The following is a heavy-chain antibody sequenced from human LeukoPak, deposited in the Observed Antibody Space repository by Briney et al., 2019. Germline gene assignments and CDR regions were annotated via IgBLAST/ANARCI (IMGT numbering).Heavy chain of an antibody. V-gene: IGHV3-23*01. J-gene: IGHJ4*02. D-gene: IGHD3-10*01. CDR1: GFTFSSYA. CDR3: ASGVRGVIIILFDY. Sequence: GGSLRLSCAASGFTFSSYAMSWVRQAPGKGLEWVSAISGSGGSTYYADSVKGRFTISRDNSKNTLYLQMNSLRAEDTAVYYCASGVRGVIIILFDYRGQGTLVTVSS. CDR2: ISGSGGST.